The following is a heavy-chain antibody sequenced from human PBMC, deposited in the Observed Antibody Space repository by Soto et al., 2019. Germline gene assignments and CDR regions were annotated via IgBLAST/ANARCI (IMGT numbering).Heavy chain of an antibody. CDR1: GYSCTNYW. Sequence: GESLKISCKGSGYSCTNYWIGWVRQMPGKGLEWMGIIYPGDSDTRYSPSFQGQVTISADKSISTAYLQWSSLKASDTAVYYCARHGVPYSSGWRYYYGMDVWGRGTTVTVSS. V-gene: IGHV5-51*01. D-gene: IGHD6-19*01. CDR2: IYPGDSDT. J-gene: IGHJ6*02. CDR3: ARHGVPYSSGWRYYYGMDV.